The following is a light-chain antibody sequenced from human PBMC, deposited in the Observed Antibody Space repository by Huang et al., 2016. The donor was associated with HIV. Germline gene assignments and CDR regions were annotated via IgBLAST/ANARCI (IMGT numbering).Light chain of an antibody. CDR1: HRISSW. J-gene: IGKJ1*01. CDR2: KAS. V-gene: IGKV1-5*03. CDR3: QQQWT. Sequence: DIQVTQSPSTLSAFVGDRVTITCRTSHRISSWLAWYQQKPGKAPNLLISKASNLESGVPSRFSGNGSGTEFTLTISGLQPDDLATYYCQQQWTFGQGTKVEI.